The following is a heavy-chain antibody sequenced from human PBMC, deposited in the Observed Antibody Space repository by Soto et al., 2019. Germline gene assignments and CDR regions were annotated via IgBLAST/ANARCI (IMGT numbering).Heavy chain of an antibody. CDR3: AKGTTAVYCFEF. V-gene: IGHV3-23*01. D-gene: IGHD2-15*01. CDR1: GFTFSSYA. CDR2: ISATGGSA. J-gene: IGHJ4*01. Sequence: DVQLLESGGGLVQPGGSLRLSCAASGFTFSSYAMSWVRQAPGKGLEWVSAISATGGSAFYADAVKGRFTISRDNSKNTVFLQIDSLVTEDTAVYYCAKGTTAVYCFEFWCHGTLVTVSS.